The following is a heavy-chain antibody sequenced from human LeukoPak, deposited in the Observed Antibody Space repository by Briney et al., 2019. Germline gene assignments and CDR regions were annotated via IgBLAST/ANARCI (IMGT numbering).Heavy chain of an antibody. CDR1: GYSISSGYY. V-gene: IGHV4-38-2*02. CDR3: ARVAAAADQYYFDY. CDR2: IYHSGST. J-gene: IGHJ4*02. Sequence: SETLSLTCTVSGYSISSGYYWGWSRQPPGKGREGIGSIYHSGSTYYNPSLKSRVTISVAPSKTQSSLKLSSVTAADPAVYYCARVAAAADQYYFDYWGQGTLVTVSS. D-gene: IGHD6-13*01.